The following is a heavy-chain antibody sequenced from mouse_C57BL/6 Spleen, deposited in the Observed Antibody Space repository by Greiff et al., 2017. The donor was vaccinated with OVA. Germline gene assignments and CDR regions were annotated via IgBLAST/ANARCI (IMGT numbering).Heavy chain of an antibody. J-gene: IGHJ3*01. V-gene: IGHV1-18*01. CDR3: ARDYGRRDPSWFAY. D-gene: IGHD1-1*01. Sequence: VQLQQSGPELVKPGASVKIPCKASGYTFTDYNMDWVKQSHGKSLEWIGDINPNNGGTIYNQKFKGKATLTVDKSSSTAYMELRSLTSEDTAVYYCARDYGRRDPSWFAYWGQGTLVTVSA. CDR1: GYTFTDYN. CDR2: INPNNGGT.